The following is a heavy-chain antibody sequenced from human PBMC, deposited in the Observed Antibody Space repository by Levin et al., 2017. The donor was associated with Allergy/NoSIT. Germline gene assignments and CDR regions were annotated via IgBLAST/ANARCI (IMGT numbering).Heavy chain of an antibody. D-gene: IGHD3-9*01. CDR1: GFTFSSYA. CDR2: ISYDGSNK. Sequence: PGGSLRLSCAASGFTFSSYAMHWVRQAPGKGLEWVAVISYDGSNKYYADSVKGRFTISRDNSKNTLYLQMNSLRAEDTAVYYCARDVQSEKLDYDILTGYNYDAFDIWGQGTMVTVSS. J-gene: IGHJ3*02. CDR3: ARDVQSEKLDYDILTGYNYDAFDI. V-gene: IGHV3-30-3*01.